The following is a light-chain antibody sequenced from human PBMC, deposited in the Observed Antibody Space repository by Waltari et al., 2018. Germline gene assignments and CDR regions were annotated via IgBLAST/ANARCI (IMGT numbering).Light chain of an antibody. CDR1: QSIRNY. J-gene: IGKJ1*01. Sequence: IQMTQSPSSLSASVGGRVTITCRASQSIRNYLNWYQQRPGKAPKLLIFAASTLQGGVPSRFSGSGSETHFTLTINGLQPEDFATYYCQQVDSFPRTFGQGTKVEVK. CDR3: QQVDSFPRT. CDR2: AAS. V-gene: IGKV1-39*01.